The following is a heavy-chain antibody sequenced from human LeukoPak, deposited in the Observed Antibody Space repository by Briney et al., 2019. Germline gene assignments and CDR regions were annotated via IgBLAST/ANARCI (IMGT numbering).Heavy chain of an antibody. CDR3: ARALYGSGTYYFDF. Sequence: SETLPLTCTVSGGSVSSGSYYWSWIRQPPGKGLEWRGYIYFSGSTNYNPSLRSRVTISADTSRNQFSLRLISVRTADTAVCYCARALYGSGTYYFDFWGQGTLVTVSS. CDR2: IYFSGST. D-gene: IGHD3-10*01. J-gene: IGHJ4*02. CDR1: GGSVSSGSYY. V-gene: IGHV4-61*01.